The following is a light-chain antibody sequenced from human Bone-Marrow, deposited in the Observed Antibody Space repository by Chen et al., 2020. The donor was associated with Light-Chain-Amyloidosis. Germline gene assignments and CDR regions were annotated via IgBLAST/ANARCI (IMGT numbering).Light chain of an antibody. J-gene: IGLJ1*01. CDR1: SSDVGGDNH. V-gene: IGLV2-14*01. Sequence: QPALTQPASVSGSPGQSITIPCTGTSSDVGGDNHVSWYQQHPDKAPKLMIYEVTNRPSWVPDRVSGSKSDNTASLTISGLQTEDEADYFCSSYTITNALVFGSGTRVTVL. CDR2: EVT. CDR3: SSYTITNALV.